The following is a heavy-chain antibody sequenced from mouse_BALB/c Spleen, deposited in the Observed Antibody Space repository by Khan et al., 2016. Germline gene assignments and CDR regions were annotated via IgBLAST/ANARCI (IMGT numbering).Heavy chain of an antibody. CDR3: ANWDWYFDV. J-gene: IGHJ1*01. CDR2: IDPANGNT. CDR1: GFNIKDTY. Sequence: VQLQQPGAELVKPGASVKLSCTASGFNIKDTYMHWVKQRPEQGLEWIGRIDPANGNTKYDPKFQGKATITADTSSNTAYLQLSSLTSEDTAVYYCANWDWYFDVRGAGTTVTVSS. D-gene: IGHD4-1*01. V-gene: IGHV14-3*02.